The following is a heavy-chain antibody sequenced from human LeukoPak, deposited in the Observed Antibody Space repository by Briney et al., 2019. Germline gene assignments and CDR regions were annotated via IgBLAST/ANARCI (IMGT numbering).Heavy chain of an antibody. Sequence: SETLSLTCTVSGGSISSYYWSWIRQPPGKGLAWIGYIYYSGSTNYNPSLKSRVTISVDTSKNQFSLKLSSVTAADTAVYYCARSVAGTRTRNFDYWGQGTLVTVSS. V-gene: IGHV4-59*08. CDR1: GGSISSYY. CDR3: ARSVAGTRTRNFDY. D-gene: IGHD6-19*01. CDR2: IYYSGST. J-gene: IGHJ4*02.